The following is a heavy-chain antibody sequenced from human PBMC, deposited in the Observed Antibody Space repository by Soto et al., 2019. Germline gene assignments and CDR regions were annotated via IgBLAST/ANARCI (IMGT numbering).Heavy chain of an antibody. CDR1: GGTFSSYA. CDR2: IIPIFGTA. CDR3: ARIVVVPAAMGYYYYGMDV. J-gene: IGHJ6*02. V-gene: IGHV1-69*01. Sequence: QVQLVQSGAEVKKPGSSVKVSCKASGGTFSSYAISWVRQAPGQGLEWMGGIIPIFGTANYAQKFQGRVTITADESTSTAYMELSSLRSEDTAVYYCARIVVVPAAMGYYYYGMDVWGQGTTVTVSS. D-gene: IGHD2-2*01.